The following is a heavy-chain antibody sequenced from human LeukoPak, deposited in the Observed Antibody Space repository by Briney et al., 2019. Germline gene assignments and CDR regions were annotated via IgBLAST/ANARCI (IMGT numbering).Heavy chain of an antibody. V-gene: IGHV4-61*02. CDR2: IYTSGST. CDR1: GGSISSGSYY. CDR3: ARDLTYCSSTSCRGGFDP. Sequence: SETLSLTCTVSGGSISSGSYYWSWIRQPAGKGLEWIGRIYTSGSTNYNPSLKSRVTISVDTSKNQFSLKLSSVTAADTAVYYCARDLTYCSSTSCRGGFDPWGQGTLVTVSS. D-gene: IGHD2-2*01. J-gene: IGHJ5*02.